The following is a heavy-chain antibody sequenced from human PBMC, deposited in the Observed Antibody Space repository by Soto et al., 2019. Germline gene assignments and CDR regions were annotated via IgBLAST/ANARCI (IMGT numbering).Heavy chain of an antibody. Sequence: GGSLRLSCAASGFTFSTYAMSWVRQAPGKGLEWVSAINNGGGSTFYADSVKGRFTISRDNSRNTLDLQMNSLRAEDTAVYYCAKDTYYHDSSGYYVFDCWGQGTLVTVSS. V-gene: IGHV3-23*01. CDR3: AKDTYYHDSSGYYVFDC. D-gene: IGHD3-22*01. CDR2: INNGGGST. J-gene: IGHJ4*02. CDR1: GFTFSTYA.